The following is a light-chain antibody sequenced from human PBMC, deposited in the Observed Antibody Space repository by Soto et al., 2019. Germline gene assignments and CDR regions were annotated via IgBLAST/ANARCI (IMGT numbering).Light chain of an antibody. CDR1: QSFRGL. J-gene: IGKJ5*01. CDR2: DAY. CDR3: QQPHMWPIT. Sequence: EVVLTQSPVTLSLSPGERATLSCRASQSFRGLLAWYQQKPGQAPRLLIYDAYNRATGIPPRFSGSGSGTDFTLTISSLEPEDSAVYYRQQPHMWPITFGQGTRLEIK. V-gene: IGKV3-11*01.